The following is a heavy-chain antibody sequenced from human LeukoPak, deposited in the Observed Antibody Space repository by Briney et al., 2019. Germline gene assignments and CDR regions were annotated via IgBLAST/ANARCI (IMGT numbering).Heavy chain of an antibody. CDR2: VNEDGTAK. V-gene: IGHV3-7*01. CDR3: VRDGDDFNFDY. J-gene: IGHJ4*02. CDR1: GFTCSSCW. D-gene: IGHD5-24*01. Sequence: GGSLRLSCAVSGFTCSSCWMNWVRQAPGKGLEWVATVNEDGTAKFYVDSVKGRFTIFRDNTRSSLDLQMNSLTVEDTAVYFCVRDGDDFNFDYWGQGSLVTVSS.